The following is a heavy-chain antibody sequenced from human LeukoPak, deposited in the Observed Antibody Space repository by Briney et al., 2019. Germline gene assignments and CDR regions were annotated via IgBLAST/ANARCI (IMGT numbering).Heavy chain of an antibody. V-gene: IGHV4-34*01. CDR3: ARGRGSGSYYFDY. CDR2: IDHSGST. Sequence: PSETLSLTCAVYGGSFSGYYWSWIRQPPGKGLEWIGEIDHSGSTNYNPSLKSRVTISVDTSKNQFSLKLSSVTAADTAVYYCARGRGSGSYYFDYWGQGTLVTVSS. D-gene: IGHD3-10*01. CDR1: GGSFSGYY. J-gene: IGHJ4*02.